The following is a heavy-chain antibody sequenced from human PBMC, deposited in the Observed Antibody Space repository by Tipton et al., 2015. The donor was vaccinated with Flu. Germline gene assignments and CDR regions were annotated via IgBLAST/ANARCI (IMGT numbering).Heavy chain of an antibody. CDR1: GGSISSGRYY. J-gene: IGHJ5*02. V-gene: IGHV4-39*01. Sequence: TLSLTCTVSGGSISSGRYYWGWIRQPPGKGLEWIGSIYYSGSTYYNPSLKSRVSISVDTSRNQLSLRLNSVTAAGTAVYYCARLHSHRSEEFDPWGQGTLVTVSS. D-gene: IGHD5-18*01. CDR2: IYYSGST. CDR3: ARLHSHRSEEFDP.